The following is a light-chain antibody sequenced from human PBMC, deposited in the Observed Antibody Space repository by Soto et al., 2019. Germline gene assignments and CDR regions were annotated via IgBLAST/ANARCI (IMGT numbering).Light chain of an antibody. Sequence: EVLMTQSPATLSVSPGDRATLSCRASQSINSNLAWYQKQPGPAPRLLIYGASTRATAVPDRFSGSGSGTDFTLTISSLEPEDFAVYYCQQRSNSITFGQGTRLEIK. CDR1: QSINSN. CDR3: QQRSNSIT. V-gene: IGKV3-15*01. CDR2: GAS. J-gene: IGKJ5*01.